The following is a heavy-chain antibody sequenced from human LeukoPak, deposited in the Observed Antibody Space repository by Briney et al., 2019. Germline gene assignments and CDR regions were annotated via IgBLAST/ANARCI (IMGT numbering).Heavy chain of an antibody. CDR2: IYYSGST. CDR3: ARKNGWLQQEFDY. V-gene: IGHV4-30-4*01. J-gene: IGHJ4*02. D-gene: IGHD5-24*01. Sequence: PSETLSLTCTVSGGSISSGDYYWSWIRQPPGKGLEWIGYIYYSGSTYYNPSLKSRVTISVDTSKNQFSLKLSSVTAADTAVYYCARKNGWLQQEFDYWGQGTLATVSS. CDR1: GGSISSGDYY.